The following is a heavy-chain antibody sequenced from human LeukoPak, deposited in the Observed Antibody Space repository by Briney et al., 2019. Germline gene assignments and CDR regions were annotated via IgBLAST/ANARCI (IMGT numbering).Heavy chain of an antibody. Sequence: PGGSLRLSCAASGFTFSSYEMNWARQAPEKGLEWVANLSGSGGGTYYADSVKGRFTISRDDSKNTLYLQMNSLRAEDTAVYYCAKDLGRYRNNYFDYWGQGTLVTVSS. V-gene: IGHV3-23*01. D-gene: IGHD1-26*01. CDR2: LSGSGGGT. CDR3: AKDLGRYRNNYFDY. J-gene: IGHJ4*02. CDR1: GFTFSSYE.